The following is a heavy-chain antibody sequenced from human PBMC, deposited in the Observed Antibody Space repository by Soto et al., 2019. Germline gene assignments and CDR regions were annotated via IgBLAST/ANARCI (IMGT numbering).Heavy chain of an antibody. CDR3: ARTQREFYYGSGSYFPDY. CDR1: GYSFTSYW. J-gene: IGHJ4*02. Sequence: PGESLKISCKGSGYSFTSYWIGWVRQMPGRGLEWMGIIYPGDSDTRYSPSFQGQVTVSADKSISTAYLQWSSLKASDTAMYYCARTQREFYYGSGSYFPDYWGQGTPVTVS. V-gene: IGHV5-51*01. CDR2: IYPGDSDT. D-gene: IGHD3-10*01.